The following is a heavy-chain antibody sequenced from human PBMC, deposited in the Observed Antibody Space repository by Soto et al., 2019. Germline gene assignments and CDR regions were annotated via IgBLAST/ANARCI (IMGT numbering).Heavy chain of an antibody. CDR2: ISAYNGNT. J-gene: IGHJ4*02. CDR1: GYTFSSYG. Sequence: ASVKVSCKASGYTFSSYGISWVRQAPGQGLEWMGWISAYNGNTNYAQKLQGRVTMTTDTSTSTAYMEVGSLRSDDTAVYYCARSIAAAVDLDYWGQGTLVTVSS. D-gene: IGHD6-13*01. CDR3: ARSIAAAVDLDY. V-gene: IGHV1-18*01.